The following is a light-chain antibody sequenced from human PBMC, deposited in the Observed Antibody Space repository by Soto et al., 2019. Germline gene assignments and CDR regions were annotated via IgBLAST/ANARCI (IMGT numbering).Light chain of an antibody. V-gene: IGKV1-5*03. J-gene: IGKJ1*01. Sequence: DIQMTQSPSSLSASVGDRVTITCRSIQNIYTWLAWYQQKPGIAPKPLIHKASTLESGVPSRFSGIGFGTEFTLTISGLQPEDSATDDCQHYERYSTFGQGTKVDIK. CDR3: QHYERYST. CDR2: KAS. CDR1: QNIYTW.